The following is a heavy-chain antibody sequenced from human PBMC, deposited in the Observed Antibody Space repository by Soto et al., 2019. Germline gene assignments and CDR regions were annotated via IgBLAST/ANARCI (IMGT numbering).Heavy chain of an antibody. CDR2: ISYDGSNK. CDR3: ARDRLRYIWHDFPYYYYGMDV. J-gene: IGHJ6*02. CDR1: GFTFSSYA. Sequence: QVQLVESGGGVVQPGRSLRLSCAASGFTFSSYAMHWVRQAPGKGLEWVAVISYDGSNKYYADSVKGRFTISRDNSRHRLYLHMNRLRAAATAVYYCARDRLRYIWHDFPYYYYGMDVWRQGTTVTVSS. V-gene: IGHV3-30-3*01. D-gene: IGHD1-1*01.